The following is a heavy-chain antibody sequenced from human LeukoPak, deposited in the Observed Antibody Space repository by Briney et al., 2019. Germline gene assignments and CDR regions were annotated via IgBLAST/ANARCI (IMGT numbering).Heavy chain of an antibody. CDR3: ARESPTAVTCFDY. Sequence: GGSLRLSCAASGFTVTSNHMTWVRQAPGKGLEWVSVTYSGGTTYYADSVKARFTTSRDNSKNTLYLQMDHLGAEDTAVYYCARESPTAVTCFDYWGQGTLVTVSS. CDR2: TYSGGTT. J-gene: IGHJ4*02. CDR1: GFTVTSNH. D-gene: IGHD4-17*01. V-gene: IGHV3-66*01.